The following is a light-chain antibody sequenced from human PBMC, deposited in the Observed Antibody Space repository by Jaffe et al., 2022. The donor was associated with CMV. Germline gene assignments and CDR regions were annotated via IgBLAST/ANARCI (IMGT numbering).Light chain of an antibody. CDR1: QSVRSN. Sequence: EIVMTQSPATLSVSPGERATLSCRASQSVRSNLAWYQQKPGQGPRLLIYGASTRATGIPARFSGSGSGTEFTLTISSLQSEDFAVYYCQQYNNWPRTFGQGTKVEIK. J-gene: IGKJ1*01. CDR2: GAS. V-gene: IGKV3-15*01. CDR3: QQYNNWPRT.